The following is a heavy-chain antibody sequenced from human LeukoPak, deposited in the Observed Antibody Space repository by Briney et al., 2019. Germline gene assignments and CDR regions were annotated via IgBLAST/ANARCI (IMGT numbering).Heavy chain of an antibody. Sequence: GGSLRLSCAASGFTFSSYAMSWVRQAPGKGLEWVSLISGSGDSTYYADSVKGRFTISRDNSKNTLYLQMNSLRAEDTAVYYCAKNSYSSGWYPDYWGQGTLVTVSS. V-gene: IGHV3-23*01. J-gene: IGHJ4*02. CDR1: GFTFSSYA. CDR3: AKNSYSSGWYPDY. CDR2: ISGSGDST. D-gene: IGHD6-19*01.